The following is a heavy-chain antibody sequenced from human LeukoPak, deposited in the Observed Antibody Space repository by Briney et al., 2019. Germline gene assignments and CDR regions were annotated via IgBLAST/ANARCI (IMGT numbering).Heavy chain of an antibody. J-gene: IGHJ4*02. CDR3: AKLGGIADKYYFDY. V-gene: IGHV3-23*01. CDR1: GFTFSSYA. D-gene: IGHD6-13*01. CDR2: ISGSGGST. Sequence: PGGSLRLSCAASGFTFSSYAMSWVRQAPGKGLEWVSAISGSGGSTYYADSVKGRFTISRDNSENTLYLQMNSLRAEDTAVYYCAKLGGIADKYYFDYWGQGTLVTVSS.